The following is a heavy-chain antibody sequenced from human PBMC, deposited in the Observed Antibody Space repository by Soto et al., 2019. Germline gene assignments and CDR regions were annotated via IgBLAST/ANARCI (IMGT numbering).Heavy chain of an antibody. D-gene: IGHD1-26*01. Sequence: QVQLVQSGAEVKKPGASVKVSCKASGYTFTSYGISWVRQAPGQGLEWVGWISAYNGNTKNAQKLQGRVTMTTDTSTSTAYMELWSLISDDTAVYYCAIDLGAQIVDYWGQGTLVTVSS. CDR1: GYTFTSYG. V-gene: IGHV1-18*01. J-gene: IGHJ4*02. CDR3: AIDLGAQIVDY. CDR2: ISAYNGNT.